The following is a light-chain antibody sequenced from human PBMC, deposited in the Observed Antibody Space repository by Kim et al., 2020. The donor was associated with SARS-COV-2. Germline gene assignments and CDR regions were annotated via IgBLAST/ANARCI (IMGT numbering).Light chain of an antibody. V-gene: IGLV3-19*01. CDR1: SLRNYY. J-gene: IGLJ2*01. Sequence: SSELTQDPAVSVALGQTVRITCQGDSLRNYYASWYQQKPGQAPVLVIYGKTNRPSGIPDRFSGSSSGNTASLTITGAQAEDEADYYCNSRDSSGNHHVIFGGGTQLTVL. CDR2: GKT. CDR3: NSRDSSGNHHVI.